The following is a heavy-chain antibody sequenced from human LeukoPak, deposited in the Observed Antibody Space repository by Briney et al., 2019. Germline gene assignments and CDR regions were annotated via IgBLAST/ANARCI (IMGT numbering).Heavy chain of an antibody. CDR3: ARGDNSAFDI. CDR2: ISSSGSTI. CDR1: GFTFSSYE. V-gene: IGHV3-48*03. D-gene: IGHD3-22*01. Sequence: QPGGSLRLSCAASGFTFSSYEMNWVRQAPGKGLEWVSYISSSGSTIYYADSVNGRFTISRDNAKNSLYLQMNSLRAEDTAVYYCARGDNSAFDIWGQGTMVTVSS. J-gene: IGHJ3*02.